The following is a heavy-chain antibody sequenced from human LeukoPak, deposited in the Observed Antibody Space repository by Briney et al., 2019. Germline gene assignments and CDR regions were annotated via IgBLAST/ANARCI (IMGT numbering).Heavy chain of an antibody. V-gene: IGHV3-7*01. J-gene: IGHJ4*02. Sequence: GGSQRLSCAASGFTFSSYWMSWVRQAPGKGPEWVANIKQDGSEKYYVDSVKGRFTISRDNAKNSLYLQMNSLRAEDTAVYYCARDRGPVLRFLEWSEDHSGRLDYWGQGTLVTVSS. CDR3: ARDRGPVLRFLEWSEDHSGRLDY. D-gene: IGHD3-3*01. CDR1: GFTFSSYW. CDR2: IKQDGSEK.